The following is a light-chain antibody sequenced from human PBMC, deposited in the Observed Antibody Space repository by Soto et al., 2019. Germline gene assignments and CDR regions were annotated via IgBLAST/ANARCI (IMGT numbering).Light chain of an antibody. CDR1: SSNIGNNY. CDR2: DNN. Sequence: QSVLTQPPSVSAAPGQTATISCSGSSSNIGNNYVSWYQQLPGTAPKVLIYDNNKRPSGIPDRFSGSKSGTSATLGITGLQTGDEADYYCGTWDNSLSAVVFGGGTKLTVL. CDR3: GTWDNSLSAVV. J-gene: IGLJ2*01. V-gene: IGLV1-51*01.